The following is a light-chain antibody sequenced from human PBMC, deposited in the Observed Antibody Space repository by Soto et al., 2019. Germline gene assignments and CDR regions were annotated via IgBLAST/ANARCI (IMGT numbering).Light chain of an antibody. Sequence: EIVMTQSPATLSVSPGGRATLSCRASQSVSRNLAWYQQTRGQAPRLLMFDASTRATGVPARFSGSGSGTDFTLTISILQSEDFAIYYCQQYNNWPRTFCQGTRVEIK. V-gene: IGKV3-15*01. CDR2: DAS. CDR1: QSVSRN. CDR3: QQYNNWPRT. J-gene: IGKJ1*01.